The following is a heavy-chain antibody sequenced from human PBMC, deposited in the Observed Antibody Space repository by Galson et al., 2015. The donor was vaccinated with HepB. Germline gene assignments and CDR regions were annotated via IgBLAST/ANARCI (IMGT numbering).Heavy chain of an antibody. CDR1: GYTFTSYG. CDR2: ISAYNGNT. CDR3: ARVARALHCYGMDV. J-gene: IGHJ6*02. V-gene: IGHV1-18*01. Sequence: SVKVSCKASGYTFTSYGISWVRQAPGQGLEWMGWISAYNGNTNYAQKLQGRVTMTTDTSTSTAYMELRSLRSDDTAVYYCARVARALHCYGMDVWGQGTTVTVSS.